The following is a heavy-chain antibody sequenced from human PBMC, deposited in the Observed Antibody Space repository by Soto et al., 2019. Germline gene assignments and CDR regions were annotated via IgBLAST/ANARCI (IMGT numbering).Heavy chain of an antibody. CDR1: GFTFSNAW. CDR2: IKSKTDGGTT. Sequence: GGSLRLSCAASGFTFSNAWMSWVRQAPGKGLEWVGRIKSKTDGGTTDYAAPVKGRFTISRDDSKNTLYLQMNSLKTEDTAVYYCTTDWSVTILGVVIRGHDYWGQGTLVTVSS. D-gene: IGHD3-3*01. J-gene: IGHJ4*02. CDR3: TTDWSVTILGVVIRGHDY. V-gene: IGHV3-15*01.